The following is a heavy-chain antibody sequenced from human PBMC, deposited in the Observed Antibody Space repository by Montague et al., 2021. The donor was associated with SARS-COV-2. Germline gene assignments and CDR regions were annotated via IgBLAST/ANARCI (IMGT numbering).Heavy chain of an antibody. V-gene: IGHV4-34*01. Sequence: SETLSLTCAVYGGSFSGYYWSWIRQPPGKGLEWIGEINHIGSTNYNPSLKSRVTISVDTSKNQFSLKLSSVTAADTAVYYCARGRTVTTFYYYYGMDVWGQGTTVTVSS. CDR3: ARGRTVTTFYYYYGMDV. CDR1: GGSFSGYY. J-gene: IGHJ6*02. CDR2: INHIGST. D-gene: IGHD4-17*01.